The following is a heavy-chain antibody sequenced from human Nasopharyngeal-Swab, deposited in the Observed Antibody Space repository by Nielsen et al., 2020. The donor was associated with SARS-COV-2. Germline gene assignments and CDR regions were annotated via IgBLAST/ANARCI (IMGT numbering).Heavy chain of an antibody. V-gene: IGHV1-2*06. Sequence: ASVKVSCKASGYTFTGYYMHWVRQAPGQGLEWIGRINPNSGGTNYAQKFQGRVTMTRDTSISTAYMELSRLRSDDTAVYYCARDMARYCSSTSCYAPGAYYYYGMDVWGKGTTVTVSS. D-gene: IGHD2-2*01. CDR1: GYTFTGYY. CDR3: ARDMARYCSSTSCYAPGAYYYYGMDV. J-gene: IGHJ6*04. CDR2: INPNSGGT.